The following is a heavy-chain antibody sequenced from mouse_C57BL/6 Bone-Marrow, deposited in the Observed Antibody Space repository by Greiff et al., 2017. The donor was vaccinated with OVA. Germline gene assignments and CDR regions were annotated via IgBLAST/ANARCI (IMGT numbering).Heavy chain of an antibody. D-gene: IGHD2-4*01. CDR2: IDPENGDT. J-gene: IGHJ3*01. CDR1: GFNIKDDY. CDR3: TTGGLRRSAY. Sequence: EVQLQQSGAELVRPGASVKLSCTASGFNIKDDYMHWVKQRPEQGLEWIGWIDPENGDTEYASKFQGKATITADTSSNTAYLQLSSLTSEDTAVYYCTTGGLRRSAYWGQGTLVTVSA. V-gene: IGHV14-4*01.